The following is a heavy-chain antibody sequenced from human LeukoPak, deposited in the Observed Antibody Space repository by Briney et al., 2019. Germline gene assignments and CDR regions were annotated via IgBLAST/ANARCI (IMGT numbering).Heavy chain of an antibody. D-gene: IGHD3-10*01. CDR3: ARVERGSGSFYYYYYMDV. CDR1: GGSFSGYY. J-gene: IGHJ6*03. V-gene: IGHV4-34*01. Sequence: SETLSLTCAVYGGSFSGYYWSWIRQVPGKGLEWIGSIYHSGSTYYNPSLKSRVTISVDTSKNQFSLKLSSVTAADTAVYYCARVERGSGSFYYYYYMDVWGKGTTVTVSS. CDR2: IYHSGST.